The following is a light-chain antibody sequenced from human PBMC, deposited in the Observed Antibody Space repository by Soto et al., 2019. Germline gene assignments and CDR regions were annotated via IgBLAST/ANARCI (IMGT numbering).Light chain of an antibody. CDR3: QQFDLLQT. CDR2: DAS. J-gene: IGKJ2*01. V-gene: IGKV1-33*01. Sequence: DIQMTQSPSTLSASVGDRVAITCQASQDIRNFLNWYQQKPGKAPKLLIYDASNLEAGVPLRFSGSGSGTDFTFTISSLQPEDIATYYCQQFDLLQTFGQGTNLEIK. CDR1: QDIRNF.